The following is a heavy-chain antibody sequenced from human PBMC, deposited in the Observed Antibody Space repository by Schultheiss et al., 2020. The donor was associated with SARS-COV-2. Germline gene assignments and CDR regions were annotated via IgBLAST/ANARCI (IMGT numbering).Heavy chain of an antibody. CDR2: FYYSGST. Sequence: SQTLSLTCAVYGGSFSGYYWSWIRQPPGKGLEWIGTFYYSGSTYYNPSLKSRVTISVDTSKNQFSLKLSSVTAADTAVYYCARHRREDYDYVWGSYRYSSDYWGQGTLVTVSS. J-gene: IGHJ4*02. V-gene: IGHV4-34*01. CDR1: GGSFSGYY. D-gene: IGHD3-16*02. CDR3: ARHRREDYDYVWGSYRYSSDY.